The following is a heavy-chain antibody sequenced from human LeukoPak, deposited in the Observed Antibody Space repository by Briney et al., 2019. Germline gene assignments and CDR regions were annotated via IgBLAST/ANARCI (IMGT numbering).Heavy chain of an antibody. D-gene: IGHD4-17*01. J-gene: IGHJ4*02. CDR2: ISGSGGST. Sequence: PGGSLRLSCAASGFTFSSYAMSWVRQAPGKGLEWVSAISGSGGSTYYADSVKGRFTISRDNSKNTLYLQMNSLRAEDTAVYYCAKDGYGDYVGGEDYWGQGTLVTVSS. CDR3: AKDGYGDYVGGEDY. CDR1: GFTFSSYA. V-gene: IGHV3-23*01.